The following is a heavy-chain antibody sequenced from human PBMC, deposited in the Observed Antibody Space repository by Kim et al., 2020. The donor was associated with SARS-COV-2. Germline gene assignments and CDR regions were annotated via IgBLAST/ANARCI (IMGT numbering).Heavy chain of an antibody. J-gene: IGHJ4*02. CDR3: ARVLGGSWHEYYFDY. CDR1: GGSISSGGYY. Sequence: SETLSLTCTVSGGSISSGGYYWSWIRQHPGKGLEWIGYIYYSGSTYYNPSLKSRVTISVDTSKNQFSLKLSSVTAADTAVYYCARVLGGSWHEYYFDYWGQGTLVTVSS. D-gene: IGHD2-15*01. V-gene: IGHV4-31*03. CDR2: IYYSGST.